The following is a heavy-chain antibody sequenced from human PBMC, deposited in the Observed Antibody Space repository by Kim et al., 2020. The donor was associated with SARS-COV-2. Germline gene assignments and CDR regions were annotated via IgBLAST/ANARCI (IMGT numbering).Heavy chain of an antibody. D-gene: IGHD2-2*01. CDR2: IYYSGST. V-gene: IGHV4-39*07. Sequence: SETLSLTCTVSGGSISSSSYYWGWIRQPPGKGLEWIGSIYYSGSTYYNPSLKSRVTISVDTSKNQFSLKLSSVTAADTAVYYCARDRCSSTCSLFYYYYGMDVWGQGTTVTVSS. CDR1: GGSISSSSYY. CDR3: ARDRCSSTCSLFYYYYGMDV. J-gene: IGHJ6*02.